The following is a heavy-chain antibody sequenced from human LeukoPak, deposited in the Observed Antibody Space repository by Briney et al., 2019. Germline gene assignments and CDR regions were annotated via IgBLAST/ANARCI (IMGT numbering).Heavy chain of an antibody. V-gene: IGHV1-2*02. D-gene: IGHD2-15*01. J-gene: IGHJ5*02. Sequence: GASVKVSCKAPGYTFTGYYMHWVRQAPGQGLEWMGWINPNSGGTNYAQKFQGRVTMTRDTSISTAYMELSRLRSDDTAVYYCARSYLEDIVVVVAATDNWFDPWGQGTLVTVSS. CDR1: GYTFTGYY. CDR3: ARSYLEDIVVVVAATDNWFDP. CDR2: INPNSGGT.